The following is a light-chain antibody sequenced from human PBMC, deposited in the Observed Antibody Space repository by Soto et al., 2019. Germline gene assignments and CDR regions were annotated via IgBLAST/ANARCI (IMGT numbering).Light chain of an antibody. CDR1: QTFNSNY. CDR3: HQYNSWPRT. J-gene: IGKJ4*01. CDR2: GVS. V-gene: IGKV3-20*01. Sequence: EIVLTQSPATLSVSPGERATLSCRASQTFNSNYLAWYQHKPGRAPRLLIYGVSSRAAGIPDRFSGSGSGTDFTRTISSLQPDDFAVYYCHQYNSWPRTFGGGTKVETK.